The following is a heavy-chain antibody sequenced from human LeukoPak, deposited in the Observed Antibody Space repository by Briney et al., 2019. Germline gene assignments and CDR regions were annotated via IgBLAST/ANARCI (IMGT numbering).Heavy chain of an antibody. J-gene: IGHJ4*02. CDR2: ISAYNGNT. D-gene: IGHD3-3*01. CDR1: GYTFTSYG. V-gene: IGHV1-18*01. CDR3: ARAYDFWSGYYTSEYFDY. Sequence: ASVKVSCKASGYTFTSYGISWVRQAPGQGLEWMGWISAYNGNTNYAQKLQGRVTMTTDTSTSTAYMELRSLRSDDTAVHYCARAYDFWSGYYTSEYFDYWGQGTLVTVSS.